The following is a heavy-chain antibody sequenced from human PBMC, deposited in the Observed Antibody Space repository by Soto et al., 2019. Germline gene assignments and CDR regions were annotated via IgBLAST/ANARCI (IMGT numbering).Heavy chain of an antibody. Sequence: ASVKVSCKASGYTITSYGITWVRQAPGQGLEWMGWISAYNGNTDYAQKFQDRLTLATDTSTSTAYMELRSLRSDDTALYYCARPVTSPDHLDIWGQGTMVTVSS. CDR2: ISAYNGNT. V-gene: IGHV1-18*01. J-gene: IGHJ3*02. D-gene: IGHD4-4*01. CDR3: ARPVTSPDHLDI. CDR1: GYTITSYG.